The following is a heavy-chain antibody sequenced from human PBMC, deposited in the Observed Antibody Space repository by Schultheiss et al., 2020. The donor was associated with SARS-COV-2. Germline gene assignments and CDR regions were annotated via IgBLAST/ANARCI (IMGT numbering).Heavy chain of an antibody. Sequence: GESLKISCKASGYTFTGYYMHWVRQAPGQGLEWMGIINPSGGSTSYAQKLQGRVTMTTNTSTSTAYMELRSLSSDDTAVYYCARDPVPGPLELVFVFYYYMDVWGEGTTVTVSS. CDR1: GYTFTGYY. CDR2: INPSGGST. D-gene: IGHD1-7*01. CDR3: ARDPVPGPLELVFVFYYYMDV. V-gene: IGHV1-46*04. J-gene: IGHJ6*03.